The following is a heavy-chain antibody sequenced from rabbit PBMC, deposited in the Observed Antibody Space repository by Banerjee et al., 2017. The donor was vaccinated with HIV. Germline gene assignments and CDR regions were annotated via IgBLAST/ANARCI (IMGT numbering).Heavy chain of an antibody. CDR3: ARGNHYTYDGGVAFGL. J-gene: IGHJ4*01. D-gene: IGHD6-1*01. CDR1: GFSFSNNCW. V-gene: IGHV1S45*01. CDR2: IYAGDGDT. Sequence: QEQLEESGGDLVKPEGSLTLTCTASGFSFSNNCWICWVRQAPGKGLEWIACIYAGDGDTYYANWAKGRFTISKTSSTTVTLQMTSLTGADTATYFCARGNHYTYDGGVAFGLWGQGTLVTVS.